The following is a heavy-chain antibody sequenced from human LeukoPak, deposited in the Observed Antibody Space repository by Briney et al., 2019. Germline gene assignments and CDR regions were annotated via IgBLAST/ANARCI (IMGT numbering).Heavy chain of an antibody. Sequence: GGSLRLSCAASGFMFNTYWMTWVRQAPGRGLEWVANINQDGSQKYSVDSVKGRFTISRDNAKSSLYLQMNSLRAEDTAVYYCVRGSSGAAVRGISWAWFDPWGQGTLVTVSS. CDR1: GFMFNTYW. CDR3: VRGSSGAAVRGISWAWFDP. V-gene: IGHV3-7*05. D-gene: IGHD3-10*01. J-gene: IGHJ5*02. CDR2: INQDGSQK.